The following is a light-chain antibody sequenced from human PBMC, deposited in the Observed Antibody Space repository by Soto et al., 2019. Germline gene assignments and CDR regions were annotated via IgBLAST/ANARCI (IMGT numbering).Light chain of an antibody. CDR2: ASS. CDR1: QSVGSN. V-gene: IGKV3-15*01. Sequence: EIVLTQSPATLSVSPGERATLSCRASQSVGSNFAWYQQKPGQAPRLLIFASSTRATGVPARFSGSGSGTEFTLTISSLQSEDFAVYYCQLYGDWPLTFGGGAKVEIE. J-gene: IGKJ4*01. CDR3: QLYGDWPLT.